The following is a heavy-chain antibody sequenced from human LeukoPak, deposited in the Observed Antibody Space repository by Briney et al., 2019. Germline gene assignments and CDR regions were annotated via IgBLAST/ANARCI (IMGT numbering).Heavy chain of an antibody. CDR1: GFTFTTYS. J-gene: IGHJ3*01. CDR2: ISTRDTFI. D-gene: IGHD1-1*01. CDR3: ARWKPRSDALDV. Sequence: GGSLRLSCEASGFTFTTYSMSWVRQPPGEGLEWVSSISTRDTFINYADSVKGRFTISRDNAKNSLFLQMTSLRAEGTAMYYCARWKPRSDALDVWGKGTMVMVSS. V-gene: IGHV3-21*01.